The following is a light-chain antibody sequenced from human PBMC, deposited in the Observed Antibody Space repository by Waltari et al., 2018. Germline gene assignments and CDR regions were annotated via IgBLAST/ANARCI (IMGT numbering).Light chain of an antibody. CDR2: QDT. CDR1: KLGDKY. CDR3: QAWDSSTVV. V-gene: IGLV3-1*01. Sequence: SYELTQPPSVSVSPGQTVSITCSGDKLGDKYVCWYQQKPGQSPVLVIYQDTKRPSGIPERFSGSNSGNTATLTISGTQAMDEADYYGQAWDSSTVVFGGGTKLTVL. J-gene: IGLJ2*01.